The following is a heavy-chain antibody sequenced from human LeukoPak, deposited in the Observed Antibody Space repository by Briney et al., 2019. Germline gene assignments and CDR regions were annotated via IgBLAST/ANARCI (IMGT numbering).Heavy chain of an antibody. CDR1: GFTFSSYA. J-gene: IGHJ4*02. CDR3: AKEGKKVGSTSDFDS. D-gene: IGHD1-26*01. CDR2: VRGRGDNT. Sequence: GGSLRLSCAASGFTFSSYAMSWVRQAPGKGLEWVSGVRGRGDNTYYADSVKGRFTISRDNSKNTLYLQMNSLRAEDTAVYYCAKEGKKVGSTSDFDSWGQGTLVTVSS. V-gene: IGHV3-23*01.